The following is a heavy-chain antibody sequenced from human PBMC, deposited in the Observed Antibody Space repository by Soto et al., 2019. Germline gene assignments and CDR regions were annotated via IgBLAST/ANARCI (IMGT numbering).Heavy chain of an antibody. CDR2: ISYDGSNK. CDR1: GFTFSSYG. Sequence: QPGGSLRLSCAASGFTFSSYGMHWVRQAPGKGLEWVAVISYDGSNKYYADSVKGRFTISRDNSKNTLYLQMNSLRAEDTAVYYCANLLWLGEDPGRHGMDVWGQGTRVTVS. D-gene: IGHD3-10*01. CDR3: ANLLWLGEDPGRHGMDV. V-gene: IGHV3-30*18. J-gene: IGHJ6*02.